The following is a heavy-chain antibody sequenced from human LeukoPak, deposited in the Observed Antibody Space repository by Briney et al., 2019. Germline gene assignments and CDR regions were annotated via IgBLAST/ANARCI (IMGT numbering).Heavy chain of an antibody. V-gene: IGHV4-4*09. Sequence: SETLSLTCTVSGGSISSYYWSWIRQPPGKGLEWIGYIYTSGSTNYNPSLKSRVTISVATYKNQFSLQLSSVTAADTAVYYCGRHAGYSGSYYSTSIDAFDIWGQGTMVTVSS. CDR3: GRHAGYSGSYYSTSIDAFDI. J-gene: IGHJ3*02. CDR1: GGSISSYY. CDR2: IYTSGST. D-gene: IGHD1-26*01.